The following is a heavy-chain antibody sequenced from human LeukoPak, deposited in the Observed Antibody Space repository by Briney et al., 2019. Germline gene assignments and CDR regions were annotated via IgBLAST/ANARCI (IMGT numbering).Heavy chain of an antibody. CDR1: DYPFTSYG. D-gene: IGHD3-10*01. V-gene: IGHV1-18*01. CDR3: ARGISGPDP. Sequence: ASVTVSCKASDYPFTSYGITWVRQAPGQGLEWMGWISAYNGNTNYAQKLQGRVTLTTDTSTSTAYMELRSLRSDDTAVYYCARGISGPDPWGQGTLVTVSS. CDR2: ISAYNGNT. J-gene: IGHJ5*02.